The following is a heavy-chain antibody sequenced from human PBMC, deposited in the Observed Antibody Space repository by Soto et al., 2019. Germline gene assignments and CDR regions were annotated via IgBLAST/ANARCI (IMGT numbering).Heavy chain of an antibody. J-gene: IGHJ4*01. CDR1: GLPFSNYA. CDR3: AKRLSYYFDS. CDR2: VTGDGVTT. D-gene: IGHD3-16*02. V-gene: IGHV3-23*01. Sequence: GSLRLSCAASGLPFSNYAMSWVRQAPGKGLEWVSTVTGDGVTTSYADSVKGRFTISRDNSKNTLYLQMSGLRADDTAVYYCAKRLSYYFDSWGHGTLVTVSS.